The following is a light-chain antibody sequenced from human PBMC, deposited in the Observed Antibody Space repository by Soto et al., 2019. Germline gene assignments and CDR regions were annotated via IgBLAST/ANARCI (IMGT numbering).Light chain of an antibody. V-gene: IGLV2-23*01. CDR3: CSYIDSSTVYV. CDR2: EGS. Sequence: QSVLTQSASVSGSPGQSITISCTGISSDVGNYNLVSWYQQHPGKVPKLMIYEGSKRPSGVSNRFSVSKSGNTASLTISGLQAEDEADYYCCSYIDSSTVYVFGTGTKVTVL. CDR1: SSDVGNYNL. J-gene: IGLJ1*01.